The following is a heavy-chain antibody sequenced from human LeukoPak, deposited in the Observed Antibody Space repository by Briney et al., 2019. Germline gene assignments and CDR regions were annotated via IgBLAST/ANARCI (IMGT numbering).Heavy chain of an antibody. D-gene: IGHD3-10*01. Sequence: PGGSLRLSCAASGVTFSSYAMSWVRQAPGKGLEWVSAISGSGGSTYYADSVKGGFTISRDNSKNTPYMQMHSLRAEDTAVYYCAKVGYNWFDSWGQGTLVTVSS. CDR3: AKVGYNWFDS. CDR2: ISGSGGST. V-gene: IGHV3-23*01. CDR1: GVTFSSYA. J-gene: IGHJ5*01.